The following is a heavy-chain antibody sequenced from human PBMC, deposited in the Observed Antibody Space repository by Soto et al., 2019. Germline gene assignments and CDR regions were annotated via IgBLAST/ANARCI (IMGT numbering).Heavy chain of an antibody. Sequence: PGGSLRLSCAASGLTFSSYAMSWVRQAPGKGLEWVSTISGTGGSTYYADSVKGRFTISRDQSKRTLYLQMSSLRAEDTAIYYCAKQGGTTAVFFDYWAQGTLVTVSS. V-gene: IGHV3-23*01. CDR1: GLTFSSYA. D-gene: IGHD3-16*01. CDR3: AKQGGTTAVFFDY. CDR2: ISGTGGST. J-gene: IGHJ4*02.